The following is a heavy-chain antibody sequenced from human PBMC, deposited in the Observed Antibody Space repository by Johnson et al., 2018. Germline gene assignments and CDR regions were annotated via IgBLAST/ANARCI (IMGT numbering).Heavy chain of an antibody. CDR1: GFSLSMYG. V-gene: IGHV3-30*18. J-gene: IGHJ5*02. CDR3: AKDFLGRDWCNYFDP. Sequence: QVQLVESGGGVVQPGRSLRLSCAASGFSLSMYGMHWVRQAPGKGLEWVAMISHDGTAKYYVDSVKGRFTIYRDNSKNTLYLQMERLRTEDTGLYYCAKDFLGRDWCNYFDPWGQGTLVTVSS. CDR2: ISHDGTAK. D-gene: IGHD3/OR15-3a*01.